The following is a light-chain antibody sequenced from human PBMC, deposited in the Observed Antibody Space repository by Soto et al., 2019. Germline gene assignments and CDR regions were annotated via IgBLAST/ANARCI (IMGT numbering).Light chain of an antibody. CDR2: DAS. V-gene: IGKV1-33*01. CDR1: QDIDTS. J-gene: IGKJ4*01. CDR3: QQFYDVFLT. Sequence: DIQMTQSPSSLSASVGDRVTITCQASQDIDTSLNWYQLRPGEAPKLLIYDASILETGVPSRFSGSGSGPKFTLTITSLQPEDFATYYCQQFYDVFLTFGGGTRVEVK.